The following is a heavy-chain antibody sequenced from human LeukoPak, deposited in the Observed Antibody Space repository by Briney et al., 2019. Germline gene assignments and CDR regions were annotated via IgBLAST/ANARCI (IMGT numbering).Heavy chain of an antibody. V-gene: IGHV4-59*01. J-gene: IGHJ4*02. CDR1: GGSISLYY. D-gene: IGHD3-10*01. Sequence: SETLSLTCTVSGGSISLYYWSWIRQPPGKGLEWIGYFYDTGSPKYNPSLERRVTISVDMSRNQFSLNLTSVTAADTAVYYCARGRGSLTYWGQGTLATVSS. CDR2: FYDTGSP. CDR3: ARGRGSLTY.